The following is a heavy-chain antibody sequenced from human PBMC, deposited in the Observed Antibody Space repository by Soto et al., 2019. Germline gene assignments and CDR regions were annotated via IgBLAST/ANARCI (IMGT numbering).Heavy chain of an antibody. CDR3: AREGNGYCSGDSCYPGAYYFDY. J-gene: IGHJ4*02. CDR2: ISSSSSYM. CDR1: GFTFRSYS. V-gene: IGHV3-21*01. Sequence: EVQLVESGGGLVKPGGSLRLSCAVSGFTFRSYSMNWVRQAPGKGLEWVSSISSSSSYMYYADSVKGRFTVSRDNAKNSLHLQMNSMRAEDKAVYYCAREGNGYCSGDSCYPGAYYFDYWGQGTLVTVSS. D-gene: IGHD2-15*01.